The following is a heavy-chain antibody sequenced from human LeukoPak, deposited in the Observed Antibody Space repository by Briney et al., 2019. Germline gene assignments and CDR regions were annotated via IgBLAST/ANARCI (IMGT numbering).Heavy chain of an antibody. J-gene: IGHJ6*03. CDR1: GYTFTSYD. CDR2: MNPNSGNT. CDR3: ARGGRAAAYYYYYYYMDV. D-gene: IGHD6-13*01. V-gene: IGHV1-8*01. Sequence: ASVKVSCKASGYTFTSYDINWVRQATGQGLEWMGWMNPNSGNTGYAQKFQGRVTMTRNTSISTAYMELSSLRSEDTAVYYCARGGRAAAYYYYYYYMDVWGKGTTVTIPS.